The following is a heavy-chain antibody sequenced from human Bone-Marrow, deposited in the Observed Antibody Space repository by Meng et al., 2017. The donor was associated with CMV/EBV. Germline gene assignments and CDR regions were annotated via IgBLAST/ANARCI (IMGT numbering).Heavy chain of an antibody. J-gene: IGHJ6*02. Sequence: GESLKISCGASGFTFSNFGIHWVRQAPGKGLEWVAFIRYDGSNAYYADSVRGRFTKTRDNSKDTAFLQMNSLRGEDTAVYYCARVMGGREGYYYYGMDVWGQATTVTVSS. D-gene: IGHD2-8*01. V-gene: IGHV3-30*02. CDR1: GFTFSNFG. CDR2: IRYDGSNA. CDR3: ARVMGGREGYYYYGMDV.